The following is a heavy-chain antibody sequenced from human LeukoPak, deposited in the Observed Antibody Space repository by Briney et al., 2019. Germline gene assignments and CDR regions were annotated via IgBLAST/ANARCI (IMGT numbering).Heavy chain of an antibody. CDR3: ATTRGYNYGGTIDH. J-gene: IGHJ4*02. CDR1: GCSFSSSW. D-gene: IGHD5-18*01. Sequence: GGSLRLSCTVSGCSFSSSWMSWVRQAPGKGLEWVANINQDGSEKYYVDSVKGRFIISRDNTRNSLYLQMNSLRGEDTAVYYCATTRGYNYGGTIDHWGQGTLVTVFS. V-gene: IGHV3-7*03. CDR2: INQDGSEK.